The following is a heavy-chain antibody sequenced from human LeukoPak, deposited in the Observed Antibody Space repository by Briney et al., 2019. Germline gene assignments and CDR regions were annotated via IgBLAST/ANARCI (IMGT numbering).Heavy chain of an antibody. V-gene: IGHV4-59*08. CDR2: IYYSGST. CDR3: PRRRGPTEEAVTRLGHYYFDY. Sequence: SETLSLTCTVSGGSISSYYWSWIRQPPGKGLEWIGYIYYSGSTNYNPSLKSRVTISVDTSKNQFSLKLSSVTAADTAVYYCPRRRGPTEEAVTRLGHYYFDYWGQGTLVTVSS. J-gene: IGHJ4*02. CDR1: GGSISSYY. D-gene: IGHD7-27*01.